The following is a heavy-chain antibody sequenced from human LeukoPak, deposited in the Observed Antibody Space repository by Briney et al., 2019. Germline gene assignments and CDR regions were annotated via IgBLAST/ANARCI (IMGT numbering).Heavy chain of an antibody. D-gene: IGHD3-22*01. J-gene: IGHJ4*02. CDR3: ARSHYYDSSGYSRPTPGGFDY. CDR1: GGSISSSSYY. CDR2: IYYSGST. Sequence: ASETLSLTCTVSGGSISSSSYYWGWIRQPPGKGLEWIGSIYYSGSTYYNPSLKSRVTISVDTSKNQFSLKLSSVTAADTAVYYCARSHYYDSSGYSRPTPGGFDYWGQGTLVTVSS. V-gene: IGHV4-39*07.